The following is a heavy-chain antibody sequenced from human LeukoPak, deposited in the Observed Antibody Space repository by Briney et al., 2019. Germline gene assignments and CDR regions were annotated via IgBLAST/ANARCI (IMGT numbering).Heavy chain of an antibody. CDR1: GYTFTGYY. J-gene: IGHJ4*02. CDR3: ARGAHYHDSSQGYDY. CDR2: INPNSGGT. V-gene: IGHV1-2*02. D-gene: IGHD3-22*01. Sequence: ASVKVSCKASGYTFTGYYMHWVRQAPGQGLEWMGWINPNSGGTNYAQKFQGRVTMTRDTSISTAYMELSRLRSDDTAVYYCARGAHYHDSSQGYDYWGKGTLVTVSS.